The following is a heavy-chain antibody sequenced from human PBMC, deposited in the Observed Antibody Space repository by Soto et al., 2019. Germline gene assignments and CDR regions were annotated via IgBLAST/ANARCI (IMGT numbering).Heavy chain of an antibody. Sequence: QVQLVQSGAEVKKPGASVKVSCKASGYTFTSYDINWVRQATGQGLEWMGWMNPNSGNTGYAQKFQGRXXMXRTXSISTAYMELSSLRSEDTAVYYCASLSPTAEPFDYWGQGTLVTVSS. J-gene: IGHJ4*02. CDR3: ASLSPTAEPFDY. D-gene: IGHD5-18*01. CDR1: GYTFTSYD. CDR2: MNPNSGNT. V-gene: IGHV1-8*01.